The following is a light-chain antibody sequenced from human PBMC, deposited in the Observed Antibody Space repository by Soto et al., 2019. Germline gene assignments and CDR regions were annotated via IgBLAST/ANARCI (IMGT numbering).Light chain of an antibody. CDR3: LQDYNYPYT. Sequence: AIQMTQSPSSLSASVGDRVTITCRASQGIKNDVAWYQQKPGKAPKLLIYAASSLQSGVPPRFSGSGSGTDFTLTISSLQPEDFAPYYCLQDYNYPYTFGQGTKLEIK. J-gene: IGKJ2*01. V-gene: IGKV1-6*01. CDR2: AAS. CDR1: QGIKND.